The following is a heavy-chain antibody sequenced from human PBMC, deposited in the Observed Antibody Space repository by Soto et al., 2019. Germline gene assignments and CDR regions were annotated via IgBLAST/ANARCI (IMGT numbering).Heavy chain of an antibody. J-gene: IGHJ4*02. D-gene: IGHD6-13*01. CDR2: VKQDGSAT. CDR3: ATSAAAPGNY. Sequence: PGGSLRLSCAASGFTFSSYWMSRVRQAPGKGLEWVANVKQDGSATYYVDSVRGRFTISRDNAKNSLYLQMNSLRAEDTAVYYCATSAAAPGNYWGQGTLVTVSS. CDR1: GFTFSSYW. V-gene: IGHV3-7*01.